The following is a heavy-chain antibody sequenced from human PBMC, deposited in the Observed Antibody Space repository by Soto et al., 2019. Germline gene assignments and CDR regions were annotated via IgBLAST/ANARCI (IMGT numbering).Heavy chain of an antibody. V-gene: IGHV4-39*01. CDR3: ARSPRSLYEPLDI. D-gene: IGHD3-22*01. CDR2: IYYSGAT. CDR1: GASISSSDYY. J-gene: IGHJ3*02. Sequence: QLQLEESGPGLVKPSETLSLTCTVSGASISSSDYYWGWIRQPPGKGLEWIGTIYYSGATFYNPSLKSRVTISVDTSKDQFSLKVNVVTAADSAVYYCARSPRSLYEPLDIWGQGTMVTVSS.